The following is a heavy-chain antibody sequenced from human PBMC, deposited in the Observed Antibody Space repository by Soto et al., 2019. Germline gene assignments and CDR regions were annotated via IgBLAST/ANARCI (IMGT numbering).Heavy chain of an antibody. Sequence: GGSLRLSCAASGFTFSSYAMSWVRQAPGKGLEWVSAISGSGGSTYYADSVKGRFTISRDNSKNTLYLQMNSLRAEDTAVYYCAKVHDHSRSVLRLVYFDYWGQGTLVTVSS. CDR2: ISGSGGST. J-gene: IGHJ4*02. CDR3: AKVHDHSRSVLRLVYFDY. D-gene: IGHD2-15*01. CDR1: GFTFSSYA. V-gene: IGHV3-23*01.